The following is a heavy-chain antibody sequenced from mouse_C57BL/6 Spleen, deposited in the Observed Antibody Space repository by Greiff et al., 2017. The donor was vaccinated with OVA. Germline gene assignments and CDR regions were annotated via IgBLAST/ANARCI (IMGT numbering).Heavy chain of an antibody. D-gene: IGHD1-1*01. Sequence: QVQLQQSGPELAKPGASVKISCKASGYTFTDYYINWVKQRPGQGLEWIGWIYPGSGNTKYNEKFKGKATLTVDTSSSTAYMQLSSLTSEDSAVYFCARGSYYYDSSYGDYYAMGCWGQGTSVTVSS. CDR3: ARGSYYYDSSYGDYYAMGC. CDR2: IYPGSGNT. CDR1: GYTFTDYY. J-gene: IGHJ4*01. V-gene: IGHV1-84*01.